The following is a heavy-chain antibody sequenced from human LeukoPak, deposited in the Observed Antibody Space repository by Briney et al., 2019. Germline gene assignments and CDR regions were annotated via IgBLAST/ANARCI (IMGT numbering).Heavy chain of an antibody. CDR3: ARDDDWNYEDY. J-gene: IGHJ4*02. D-gene: IGHD1-7*01. Sequence: GGSLTLSCAASGFTFSSYWMSWVRQAPGKGLQWVANIKQDGSEKYYVDSVKGRFTISRDNAKKSLYLQMNSLRAEDTAVYYCARDDDWNYEDYWGQGTLVTVSS. CDR2: IKQDGSEK. CDR1: GFTFSSYW. V-gene: IGHV3-7*01.